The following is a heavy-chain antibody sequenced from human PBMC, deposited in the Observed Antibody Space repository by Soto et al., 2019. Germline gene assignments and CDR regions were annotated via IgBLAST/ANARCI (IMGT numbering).Heavy chain of an antibody. V-gene: IGHV3-48*02. CDR2: ISSSSSTI. Sequence: PGGSLRLSCAASGFTFSSYAMHWVRQAPGKGLEWVSYISSSSSTIYYADSVKGRFTISRDNAKNSLYLQMNSLRDEDTAVYYCARDIRQGIFGVVAHYYYYYGMDVWGQGTTVTVSS. J-gene: IGHJ6*02. D-gene: IGHD3-3*01. CDR3: ARDIRQGIFGVVAHYYYYYGMDV. CDR1: GFTFSSYA.